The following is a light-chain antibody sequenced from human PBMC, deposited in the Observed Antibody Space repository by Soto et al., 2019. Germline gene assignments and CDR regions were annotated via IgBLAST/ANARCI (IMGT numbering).Light chain of an antibody. CDR3: CSYAGSPTFVI. Sequence: QSALTQPASVSGSPGQSITIPCTGASSDVGSYNLVSWYQQPPGKAPKLMIYEVSRRPSGISNRFSGSKSGNTASLTISGLQAEDEADYYCCSYAGSPTFVIFGGGTKVTVL. CDR1: SSDVGSYNL. CDR2: EVS. J-gene: IGLJ2*01. V-gene: IGLV2-23*02.